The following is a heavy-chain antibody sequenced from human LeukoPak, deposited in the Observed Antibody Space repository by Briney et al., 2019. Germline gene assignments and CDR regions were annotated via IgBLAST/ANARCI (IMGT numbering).Heavy chain of an antibody. CDR2: ISRSSSTI. D-gene: IGHD6-13*01. Sequence: GGSLRLSCAASGFTFSSYSMNWVRQAPGKGLEWVSYISRSSSTIYYADSVKGRFTISRDNAKNSLYLQMNSLKAEDTAVYYCARVGSRLMTEVYYYYMDVWGKGTTVTVSS. CDR1: GFTFSSYS. CDR3: ARVGSRLMTEVYYYYMDV. V-gene: IGHV3-48*04. J-gene: IGHJ6*03.